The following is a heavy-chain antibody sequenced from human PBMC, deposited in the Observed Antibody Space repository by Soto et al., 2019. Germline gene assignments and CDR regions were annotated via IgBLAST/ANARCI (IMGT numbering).Heavy chain of an antibody. CDR1: GYTFTSYG. CDR2: ISAYNGNT. Sequence: QVQLVQSGAEVKKPGASVKVSCKASGYTFTSYGISWVRQAPGQGLEWMGWISAYNGNTNYAQKLQGRVTMTTDTSTSTAYMERRSLRSDDTAVYYCARAYCGGDCYPDFDYWGQGTLVTVSS. V-gene: IGHV1-18*01. CDR3: ARAYCGGDCYPDFDY. J-gene: IGHJ4*02. D-gene: IGHD2-21*02.